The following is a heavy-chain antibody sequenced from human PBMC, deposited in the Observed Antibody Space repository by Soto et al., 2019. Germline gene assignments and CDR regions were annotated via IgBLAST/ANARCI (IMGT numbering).Heavy chain of an antibody. Sequence: SETLSLTCTVSGGSISSYYWSWIRQPPGKGLEWIGYIYYSGSTNYNPSLKSRVTISVDTSKNQFSLKLNSMTAADTAVYYCARHNYVWGSTYFNYWGRETLVPVSS. CDR1: GGSISSYY. J-gene: IGHJ4*02. V-gene: IGHV4-59*08. CDR3: ARHNYVWGSTYFNY. D-gene: IGHD3-16*01. CDR2: IYYSGST.